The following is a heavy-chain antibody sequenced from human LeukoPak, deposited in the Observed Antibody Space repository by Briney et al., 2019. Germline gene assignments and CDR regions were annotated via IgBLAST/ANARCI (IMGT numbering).Heavy chain of an antibody. CDR3: ARGLSMALFDY. J-gene: IGHJ4*02. D-gene: IGHD3-16*01. Sequence: GGSLRLSCAASGFTFSNYWMTWVRQAPGKGLEWVANIKQDGSEKYYVDSVKGRFTISRDNAKNSLYLQMNSLRAEDTAVYYCARGLSMALFDYWGQGTLVTVSS. CDR1: GFTFSNYW. V-gene: IGHV3-7*01. CDR2: IKQDGSEK.